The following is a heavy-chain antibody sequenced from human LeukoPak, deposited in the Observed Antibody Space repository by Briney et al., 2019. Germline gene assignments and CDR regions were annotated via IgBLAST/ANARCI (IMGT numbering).Heavy chain of an antibody. J-gene: IGHJ4*02. Sequence: PSETLSLTCTVSGGSISSGGYYWSWIRQPPGKGLEWIGYIYHSGSTYYNPSLKSRVTISVDRSKNQFSLKLSSVTAADTAVYYCARDQTHYYDSSGSDWGQGTLVTVSS. CDR1: GGSISSGGYY. CDR2: IYHSGST. D-gene: IGHD3-22*01. V-gene: IGHV4-30-2*01. CDR3: ARDQTHYYDSSGSD.